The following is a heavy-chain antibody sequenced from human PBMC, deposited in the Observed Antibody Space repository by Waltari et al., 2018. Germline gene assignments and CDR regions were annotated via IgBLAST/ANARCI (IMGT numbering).Heavy chain of an antibody. D-gene: IGHD3-10*01. CDR1: GGSISSFY. CDR2: IYYSGNT. J-gene: IGHJ4*02. CDR3: ARIYGPFDY. V-gene: IGHV4-59*01. Sequence: QVQLQESGPGLVKPSETLSLTCTVSGGSISSFYWSWIRQPPGKGLEWIGNIYYSGNTNYNPSLKSRVTISVDRSKNQFSLRLTSVTAADTAVYYCARIYGPFDYWGQGTLVTVSS.